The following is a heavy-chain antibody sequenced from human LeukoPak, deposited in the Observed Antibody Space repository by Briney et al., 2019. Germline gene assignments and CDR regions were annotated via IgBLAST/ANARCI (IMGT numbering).Heavy chain of an antibody. Sequence: PSETLSLTCAVYGGSFRGYYWTWIRQPPGKGLEWIGSIYYTGNTYYNASLKSRVTISIDTSKNQISLRLTSVTATDTAMYYCARQTGSGLFTLPGGQGTLVTVSS. CDR3: ARQTGSGLFTLP. CDR1: GGSFRGYY. CDR2: IYYTGNT. V-gene: IGHV4-34*01. J-gene: IGHJ4*02. D-gene: IGHD3/OR15-3a*01.